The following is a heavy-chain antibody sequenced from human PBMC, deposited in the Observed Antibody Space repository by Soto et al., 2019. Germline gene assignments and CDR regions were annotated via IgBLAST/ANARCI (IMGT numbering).Heavy chain of an antibody. J-gene: IGHJ5*02. CDR1: GYSISSGYY. Sequence: SETLSLTCAVPGYSISSGYYWSWIRQPPGKGLEWIGYVHSSGITNYNPSLKRRVTISVDTSRNQFSLRLSSVTAADTAVYYCARGLTMGQLPSHFDHWGQGTLVTVSS. V-gene: IGHV4-61*01. D-gene: IGHD3-16*01. CDR2: VHSSGIT. CDR3: ARGLTMGQLPSHFDH.